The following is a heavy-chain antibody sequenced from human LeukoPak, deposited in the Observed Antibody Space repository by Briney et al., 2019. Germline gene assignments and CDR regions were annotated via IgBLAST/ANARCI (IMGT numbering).Heavy chain of an antibody. J-gene: IGHJ3*02. CDR1: GFTFSSYG. Sequence: GGSLRLSCAASGFTFSSYGMHWVRQAPGKGLEWVAVISYDGSNKYYADSVKGRFTISRDNSKNTLYLQMNSLRAEDTAVYYCAKERGYFDWLSHAFDIWGQGTMVTVSS. CDR2: ISYDGSNK. V-gene: IGHV3-30*18. D-gene: IGHD3-9*01. CDR3: AKERGYFDWLSHAFDI.